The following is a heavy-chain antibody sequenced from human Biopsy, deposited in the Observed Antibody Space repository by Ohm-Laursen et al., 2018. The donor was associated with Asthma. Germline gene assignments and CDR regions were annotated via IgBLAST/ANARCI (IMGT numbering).Heavy chain of an antibody. Sequence: SLRLSCTASGFMFRSFGMHWVRQAPGKGLEWVAVISYDGNHKFYEDSVRGRFTISRDNSKNTLYLQMNSLRTEDTAVYYCAKRRGYSGHDNDYWGQGTLVTVSS. V-gene: IGHV3-30*18. CDR3: AKRRGYSGHDNDY. CDR1: GFMFRSFG. J-gene: IGHJ4*02. CDR2: ISYDGNHK. D-gene: IGHD5-12*01.